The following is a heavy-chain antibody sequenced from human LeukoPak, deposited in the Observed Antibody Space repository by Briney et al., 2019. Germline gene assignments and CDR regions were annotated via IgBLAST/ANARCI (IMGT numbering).Heavy chain of an antibody. D-gene: IGHD4-17*01. J-gene: IGHJ3*02. CDR2: IIPIFGTA. CDR1: GGTFSSYA. V-gene: IGHV1-69*05. Sequence: SVKVSCKASGGTFSSYAISWVRQAPGQGLEWMGGIIPIFGTANYAQKFQGRVTMTRDMSTSTVYMELSSLRSEDTAVYYCARGTGFIGYDYGDYVQPWGAFDIWGQGTMVTVSS. CDR3: ARGTGFIGYDYGDYVQPWGAFDI.